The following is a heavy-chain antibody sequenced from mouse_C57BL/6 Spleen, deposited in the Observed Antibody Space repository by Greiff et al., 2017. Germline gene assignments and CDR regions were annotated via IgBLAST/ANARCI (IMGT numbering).Heavy chain of an antibody. J-gene: IGHJ1*03. Sequence: EVQLQESGPGLVKPSQSLSLTCSVTGYSITSGYYWNWIRQFPGKKLEWMGYISYDGSNNYNPSLKNRISFTLATSKNQFFLQFNSVTTEDTATYYCARGGLLEWYFDVWGTGTTVTVS. CDR3: ARGGLLEWYFDV. CDR2: ISYDGSN. V-gene: IGHV3-6*01. CDR1: GYSITSGYY. D-gene: IGHD3-1*01.